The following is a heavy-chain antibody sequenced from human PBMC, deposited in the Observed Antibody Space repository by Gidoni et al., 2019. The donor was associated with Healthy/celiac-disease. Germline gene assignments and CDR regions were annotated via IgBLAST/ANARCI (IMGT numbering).Heavy chain of an antibody. J-gene: IGHJ3*02. V-gene: IGHV1-8*01. Sequence: QVQLVQSGAEVKKPGASVKVSCKASGYTFTSYDINWVRQATGQGLEWMGWMNPNSGNTGYAQKFQGRVTMTRNTSISTAYMEVSSLRSEDTAVYYCARVLLTIFGVMDAFDIWGQGTMVTVSS. CDR3: ARVLLTIFGVMDAFDI. D-gene: IGHD3-3*01. CDR1: GYTFTSYD. CDR2: MNPNSGNT.